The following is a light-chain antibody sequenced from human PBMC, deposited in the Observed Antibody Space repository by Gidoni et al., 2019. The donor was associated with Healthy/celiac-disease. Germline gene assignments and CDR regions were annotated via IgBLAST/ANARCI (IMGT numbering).Light chain of an antibody. CDR3: SSYTSSSRV. V-gene: IGLV2-14*01. Sequence: QSPLTQPASVSGSPGPSITISCTGTSSDVGGYNYVSWYQQHPGKAPKLMIYEVSNRPSGVSNRFSGSKSGNTASLTISGLQAEDEADYYCSSYTSSSRVFGGGTKLTVL. J-gene: IGLJ2*01. CDR2: EVS. CDR1: SSDVGGYNY.